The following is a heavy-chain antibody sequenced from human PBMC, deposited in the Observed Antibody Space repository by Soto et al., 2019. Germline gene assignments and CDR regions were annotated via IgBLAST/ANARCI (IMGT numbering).Heavy chain of an antibody. CDR3: AREASGSYNWFDP. CDR2: IYYSGST. Sequence: NLPLTCTVSGGSLSSGGYYWSWIRQHPGKGLEWIGYIYYSGSTYYNPSLKSRVTISVDTSKNQFSLKLSSVTAADTAVYYCAREASGSYNWFDPWGQGTLVTVSS. V-gene: IGHV4-31*03. D-gene: IGHD1-26*01. CDR1: GGSLSSGGYY. J-gene: IGHJ5*02.